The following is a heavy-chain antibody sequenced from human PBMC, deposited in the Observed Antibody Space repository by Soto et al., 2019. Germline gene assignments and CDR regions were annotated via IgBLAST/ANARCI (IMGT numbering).Heavy chain of an antibody. CDR3: ARDLGGTTILPHFAY. CDR2: INAGNGNT. V-gene: IGHV1-3*01. J-gene: IGHJ4*02. Sequence: ASVKVSCKASGYTFTSYAMHWVRQAPGQRLEWMGWINAGNGNTKYSQKFQGRVTITRDTSAGTAYMELSSLRSEDTAVYYCARDLGGTTILPHFAYWGQGTLVTVSS. D-gene: IGHD1-7*01. CDR1: GYTFTSYA.